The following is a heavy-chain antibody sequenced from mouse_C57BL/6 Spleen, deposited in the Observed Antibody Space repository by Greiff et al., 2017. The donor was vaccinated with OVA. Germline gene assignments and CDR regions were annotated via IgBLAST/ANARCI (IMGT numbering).Heavy chain of an antibody. V-gene: IGHV1-39*01. Sequence: VQLQQSGPELVKPGASVKISCKASGYSFTDYNMNWVKQSNGKSLEWIGVINPNYGTTSYNQKFKGKATLTVDKSSSTAYMQLNSLTSEDSAVYYCARGATVVEKRAMDYWGQGTSVTVSS. CDR3: ARGATVVEKRAMDY. D-gene: IGHD1-1*01. CDR1: GYSFTDYN. J-gene: IGHJ4*01. CDR2: INPNYGTT.